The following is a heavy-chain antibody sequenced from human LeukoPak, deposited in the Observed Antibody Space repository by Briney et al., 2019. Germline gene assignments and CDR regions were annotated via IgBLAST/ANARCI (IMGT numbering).Heavy chain of an antibody. CDR2: ISYDGSNK. Sequence: GESLRLSCAASGFTFSSYAMHWVRQAPGKGLEWVAVISYDGSNKYYADSVKGRFTISRDNSKNTLYLQMNSLRAEDTAVYYCAKVILGGYYDSSGYYEDYWGQGTLVTVSS. D-gene: IGHD3-22*01. V-gene: IGHV3-30-3*01. J-gene: IGHJ4*02. CDR3: AKVILGGYYDSSGYYEDY. CDR1: GFTFSSYA.